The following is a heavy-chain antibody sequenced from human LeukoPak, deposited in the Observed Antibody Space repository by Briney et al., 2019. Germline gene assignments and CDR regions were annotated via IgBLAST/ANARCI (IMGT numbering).Heavy chain of an antibody. CDR1: GDSISSSSHF. Sequence: PSETLSLTCTVSGDSISSSSHFCGWIRQPPGKGLEWIGSIDYSGSTYYNPSLKSRVTISADTSKNQFSLKLSSVTAADTAVYYCARRFVGDSNSWGASDIWGQGTMVTVSS. CDR3: ARRFVGDSNSWGASDI. V-gene: IGHV4-39*01. J-gene: IGHJ3*02. D-gene: IGHD6-13*01. CDR2: IDYSGST.